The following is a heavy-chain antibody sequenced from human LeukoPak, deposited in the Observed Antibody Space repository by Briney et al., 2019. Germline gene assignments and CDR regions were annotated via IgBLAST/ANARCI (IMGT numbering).Heavy chain of an antibody. V-gene: IGHV3-7*01. CDR1: GFTLSSYW. Sequence: GGSLRLSCAASGFTLSSYWMSWVRQAPGKGLEWVANIKQGGSEKYYVDSVKGRFTISRDNAKNSLYLQMNSLRAEDTAVYYCARDVGATIPYYFDYWGQGTLVTVSS. J-gene: IGHJ4*02. CDR2: IKQGGSEK. CDR3: ARDVGATIPYYFDY. D-gene: IGHD1-26*01.